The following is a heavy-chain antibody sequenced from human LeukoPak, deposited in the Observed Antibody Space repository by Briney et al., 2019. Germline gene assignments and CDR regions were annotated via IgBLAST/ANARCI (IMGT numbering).Heavy chain of an antibody. Sequence: GGSLRLSCAASGFTFSSSSMNWVRQAPEKGLEWVSYISTSGGTIYYADSVKGRFTISRDNAKNSLFLQMDSLRAEDTAVYYCASTVTTAEDAFDIWGQGTMVTVSS. J-gene: IGHJ3*02. CDR3: ASTVTTAEDAFDI. V-gene: IGHV3-48*01. D-gene: IGHD4-17*01. CDR2: ISTSGGTI. CDR1: GFTFSSSS.